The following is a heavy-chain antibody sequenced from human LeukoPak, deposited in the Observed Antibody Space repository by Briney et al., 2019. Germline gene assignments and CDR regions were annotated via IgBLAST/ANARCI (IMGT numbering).Heavy chain of an antibody. CDR2: ISAYNGNT. V-gene: IGHV1-18*01. J-gene: IGHJ5*02. CDR1: GYTFISYG. Sequence: ASVTVSFKSSGYTFISYGISWVRQAPGQGLEWMGWISAYNGNTNYAQKLQGRVTMTTDTSTSTAYMELRSLRSDDTAVYYCARVRPPTPLLGTSFLDPWGQGTLVTVSS. CDR3: ARVRPPTPLLGTSFLDP. D-gene: IGHD2-2*01.